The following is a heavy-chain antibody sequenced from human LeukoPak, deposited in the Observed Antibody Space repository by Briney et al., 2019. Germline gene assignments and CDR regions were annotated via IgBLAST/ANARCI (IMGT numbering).Heavy chain of an antibody. CDR2: IYYSGST. CDR3: ARCYYDSSGYLDY. V-gene: IGHV4-39*01. Sequence: TSETLSLTCTVPGGSISSSSYYWGWIRQPPGKGLEWIGSIYYSGSTYYNPSLKNRVTISVDTSKNQFSLKLSSVTAADTAVYYCARCYYDSSGYLDYWGQGTLVTVS. J-gene: IGHJ4*02. D-gene: IGHD3-22*01. CDR1: GGSISSSSYY.